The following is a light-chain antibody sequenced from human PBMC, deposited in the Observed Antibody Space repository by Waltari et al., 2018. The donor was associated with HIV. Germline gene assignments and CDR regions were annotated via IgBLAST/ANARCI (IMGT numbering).Light chain of an antibody. CDR1: SSDRGVYNS. CDR2: EVS. CDR3: SFYGGSNILV. Sequence: SALTQPTSAAGSTGQSVTIASTGASSDRGVYNSVSGYQQRPGKAPKVIISEVSKRSSGFPNRFSGSTSGNTASLTVSGLQADDEAEYFCSFYGGSNILVFGGATKLTVL. J-gene: IGLJ2*01. V-gene: IGLV2-8*01.